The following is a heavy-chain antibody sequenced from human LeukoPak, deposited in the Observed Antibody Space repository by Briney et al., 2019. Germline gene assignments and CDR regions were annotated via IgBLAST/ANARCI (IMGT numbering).Heavy chain of an antibody. V-gene: IGHV3-30*02. J-gene: IGHJ4*02. CDR2: LGHDGNNK. CDR1: GFTFSRFA. D-gene: IGHD3-3*01. Sequence: PGGSLRLSCVTSGFTFSRFAMHWVRQAPGKGLEWVTLLGHDGNNKYYADSVKGRFTISRDNSNHTLYLQMSSLRPEDTAVYYCAKALFAGRHRQGDFDYWGQGTLVTVSS. CDR3: AKALFAGRHRQGDFDY.